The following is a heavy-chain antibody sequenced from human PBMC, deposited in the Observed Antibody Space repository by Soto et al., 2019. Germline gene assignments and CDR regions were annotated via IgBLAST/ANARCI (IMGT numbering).Heavy chain of an antibody. J-gene: IGHJ6*02. CDR1: GFTFGTYA. CDR2: ITDVGDPT. Sequence: PGGSLRLSCAASGFTFGTYAMNWVRQAPGKGLEWVSTITDVGDPTYYADSVKGRFTISRDNSKHTLFLHMNSLRAEDTDRYYCAKDRDIAYRLEGGFYYSGMDVWGQGATVTVS. D-gene: IGHD5-12*01. V-gene: IGHV3-23*01. CDR3: AKDRDIAYRLEGGFYYSGMDV.